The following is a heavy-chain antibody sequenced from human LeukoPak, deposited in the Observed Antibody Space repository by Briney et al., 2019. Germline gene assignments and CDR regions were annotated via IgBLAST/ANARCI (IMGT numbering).Heavy chain of an antibody. V-gene: IGHV3-53*01. D-gene: IGHD4-17*01. CDR1: GFTVSSNH. Sequence: GGSLRLSCAASGFTVSSNHMSWVRQAPGKGLEWVSVIYSGGSTYYADFVKGRFTISRDNSKNTLYLQMNSLRAEDTAVYYCARADDYGDPLDYWGQGTLVTVSS. CDR2: IYSGGST. J-gene: IGHJ4*02. CDR3: ARADDYGDPLDY.